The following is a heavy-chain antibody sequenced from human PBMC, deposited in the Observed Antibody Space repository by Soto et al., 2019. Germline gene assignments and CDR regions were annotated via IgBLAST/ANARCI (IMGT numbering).Heavy chain of an antibody. Sequence: GGSLRLSCAASGFTFSDHYMDWVRQAPGKGREWVGRIKNKANSYTTEYAAPVKGRVIISRDDSKNSVFLQMNRLKTDDTAVYYLTLVRLGTTRFNEDWGQG. V-gene: IGHV3-72*01. CDR2: IKNKANSYTT. CDR1: GFTFSDHY. J-gene: IGHJ4*02. D-gene: IGHD6-19*01. CDR3: TLVRLGTTRFNED.